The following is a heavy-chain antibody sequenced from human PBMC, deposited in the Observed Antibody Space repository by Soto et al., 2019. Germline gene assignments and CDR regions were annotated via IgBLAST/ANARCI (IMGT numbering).Heavy chain of an antibody. CDR1: GFTFSNAW. J-gene: IGHJ6*02. CDR2: IKSKTDGGTT. CDR3: TTDLYYYGMDV. Sequence: ESGGGLVKPGGSLRLSCAASGFTFSNAWMSWVRQAPGKGLEWVGRIKSKTDGGTTDYAAPVKGRFTISRDDSKNTLYLQMNSLNTEDTAVYYCTTDLYYYGMDVWGQGTTVTVSS. V-gene: IGHV3-15*01.